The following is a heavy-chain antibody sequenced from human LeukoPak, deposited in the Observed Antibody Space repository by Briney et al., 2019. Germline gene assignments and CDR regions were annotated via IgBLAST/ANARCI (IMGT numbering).Heavy chain of an antibody. CDR3: RLGSDMTTVTTVPLDAFDI. J-gene: IGHJ3*02. CDR2: VDPEDGET. V-gene: IGHV1-69-2*01. D-gene: IGHD4-17*01. CDR1: GYTFTDYY. Sequence: ATVKISCKVSGYTFTDYYMHWVQQAPGKGLEWMGLVDPEDGETIYAEKFQGRVTITADTSTDTAYMELSSLRSEDTAVYHCRLGSDMTTVTTVPLDAFDIWGQGTMVTVSS.